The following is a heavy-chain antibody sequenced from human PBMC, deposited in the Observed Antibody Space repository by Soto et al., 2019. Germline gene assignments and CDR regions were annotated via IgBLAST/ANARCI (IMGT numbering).Heavy chain of an antibody. CDR2: ISAYNGNT. V-gene: IGHV1-18*01. CDR1: GYTFTSYG. J-gene: IGHJ1*01. CDR3: ARDSIAVAGTTEYFQH. D-gene: IGHD6-19*01. Sequence: APVKVSCKASGYTFTSYGISWVRQAPGQGLEWMGWISAYNGNTNYAQKLQGRVTMTTDTSTSTAYMELRSLRSDDTAVYYCARDSIAVAGTTEYFQHWGQGTLVTVSS.